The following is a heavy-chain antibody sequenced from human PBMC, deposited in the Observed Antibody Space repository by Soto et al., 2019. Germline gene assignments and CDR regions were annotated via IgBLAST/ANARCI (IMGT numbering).Heavy chain of an antibody. Sequence: QVQLVQSGAEVKEPGASVKVSCKASGYTFTDYHMYWVRQAPGQGLEWMGSINPNSGDTNYARKFQGRVTMTRDTSISTAYMDLSRLRSDDTAVYYCARPISAYGDYVVVDCWGQGTLVTVSS. CDR2: INPNSGDT. V-gene: IGHV1-2*02. J-gene: IGHJ4*02. CDR1: GYTFTDYH. CDR3: ARPISAYGDYVVVDC. D-gene: IGHD4-17*01.